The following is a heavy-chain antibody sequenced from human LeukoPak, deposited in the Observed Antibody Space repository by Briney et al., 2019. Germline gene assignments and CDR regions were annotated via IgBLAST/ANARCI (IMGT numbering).Heavy chain of an antibody. CDR1: GGSISSYY. CDR2: IYYSGST. Sequence: SETLSLTCTVSGGSISSYYWSWIRQPPGKGLEWIGYIYYSGSTNYNPSLKSRVTIPVDTSKNQFSLKLSSVTAADTAVYYCATDQGRSGSFLTRHYRGQGTLVTVSS. V-gene: IGHV4-59*12. CDR3: ATDQGRSGSFLTRHY. D-gene: IGHD1-26*01. J-gene: IGHJ4*02.